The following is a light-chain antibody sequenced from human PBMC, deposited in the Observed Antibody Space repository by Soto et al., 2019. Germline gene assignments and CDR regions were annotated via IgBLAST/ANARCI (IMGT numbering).Light chain of an antibody. Sequence: IPMTQSPSTLSGSVGDRVTITCRASQTISSWLAWYQQKPGKAPKLLIYKASSLESGVPSRFSGSGSGTEFTLTINSLQPDDFATYYCQQYHIYSGTFGQGTKVDI. CDR3: QQYHIYSGT. V-gene: IGKV1-5*03. CDR1: QTISSW. CDR2: KAS. J-gene: IGKJ1*01.